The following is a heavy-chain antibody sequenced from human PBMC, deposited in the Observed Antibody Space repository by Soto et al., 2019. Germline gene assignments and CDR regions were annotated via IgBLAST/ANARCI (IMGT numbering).Heavy chain of an antibody. CDR2: IYPSGTI. CDR3: ATYTAFAKYYFDY. J-gene: IGHJ4*02. D-gene: IGHD3-16*01. V-gene: IGHV4-30-2*01. CDR1: GVSITTNGYS. Sequence: SETLSLTCAVSGVSITTNGYSWSWIRQPPGKGLEWIGYIYPSGTIFYNPSLNSRVTISADTSNNQFSLKLTSVTAADTAVYFCATYTAFAKYYFDYWGRGTLVTVSS.